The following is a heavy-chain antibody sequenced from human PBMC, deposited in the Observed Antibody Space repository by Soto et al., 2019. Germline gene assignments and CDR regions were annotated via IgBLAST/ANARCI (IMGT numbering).Heavy chain of an antibody. D-gene: IGHD6-6*01. J-gene: IGHJ5*02. CDR1: GYTFTDYR. CDR3: ARPAGRLANWFDP. V-gene: IGHV1-46*03. Sequence: QVQLVQSGAEVKKPGASVKVSCKASGYTFTDYRMIWVRQAPGQGLEWMGIINPSGASTNYAQKFQGRVTLTRDSFTRTVYMELSSLRSEDTAVYYCARPAGRLANWFDPWGQGTLVTVAS. CDR2: INPSGAST.